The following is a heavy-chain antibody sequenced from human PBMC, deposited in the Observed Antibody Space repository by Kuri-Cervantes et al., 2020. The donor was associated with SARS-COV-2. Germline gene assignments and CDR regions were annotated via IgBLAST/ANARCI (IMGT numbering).Heavy chain of an antibody. J-gene: IGHJ3*02. D-gene: IGHD4-11*01. CDR2: ISYDGSNK. CDR3: AREMTTDAFDI. Sequence: SLKICCAASEFTFSSYARQGVRQAPGKGLEWVAVISYDGSNKYYADSVKGRFTITRDNSKNTLYLQRNSLRAEDTAEYYCAREMTTDAFDIWGQGTMVTVSS. CDR1: EFTFSSYA. V-gene: IGHV3-30-3*01.